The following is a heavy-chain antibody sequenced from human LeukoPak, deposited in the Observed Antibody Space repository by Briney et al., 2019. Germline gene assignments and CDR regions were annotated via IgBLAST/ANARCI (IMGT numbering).Heavy chain of an antibody. CDR3: ARGPRFGELLWHWFDP. D-gene: IGHD3-10*01. CDR2: MDHSGST. CDR1: GGSFSGYY. Sequence: PSETLSLTCAVYGGSFSGYYWSWIRQPPGKGLEWIGSMDHSGSTYYNPPLKSRVTISEDTSKNQFSLKLRSVTAADTAVYYCARGPRFGELLWHWFDPWGQGTLVTVSS. J-gene: IGHJ5*02. V-gene: IGHV4-34*01.